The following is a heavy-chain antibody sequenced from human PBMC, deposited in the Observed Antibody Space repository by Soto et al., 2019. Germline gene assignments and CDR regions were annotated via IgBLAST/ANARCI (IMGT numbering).Heavy chain of an antibody. CDR3: AGEISGYSYGYDY. V-gene: IGHV4-30-4*01. J-gene: IGHJ4*02. Sequence: SETLSLTCTLSGGSISSGDYYWSWLRQPPGKGLEWIGYIYYSGSTYYNPSLKSRVTISVDTSKNQFSLKLSSVTAADTAVYYCAGEISGYSYGYDYWGQGTLVTVSS. CDR1: GGSISSGDYY. D-gene: IGHD5-18*01. CDR2: IYYSGST.